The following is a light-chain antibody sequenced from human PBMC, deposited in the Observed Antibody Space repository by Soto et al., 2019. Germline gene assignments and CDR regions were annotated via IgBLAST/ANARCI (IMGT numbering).Light chain of an antibody. CDR3: AAWDDSLSAVV. CDR2: RDN. CDR1: SSNIGGSF. V-gene: IGLV1-47*01. Sequence: QSVLTQPPSASETPGQTVTISCSGSSSNIGGSFVHWYHQVPGTAPKVLIYRDNQRPSGVPDRFSGSKSGTSAFLAISGLRSDDEADYFCAAWDDSLSAVVFGGGTKLTVL. J-gene: IGLJ2*01.